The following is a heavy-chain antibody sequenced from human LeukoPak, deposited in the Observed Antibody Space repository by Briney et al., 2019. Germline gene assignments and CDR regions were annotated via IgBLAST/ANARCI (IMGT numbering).Heavy chain of an antibody. J-gene: IGHJ4*02. CDR3: ARHQGDTLMVLSY. Sequence: PSETLSLTCTVSGGSISSYYWNWIRQIPGKGLEWIGHIYYTGSAHYNPSLESRVTISVDTSKNQFSLKLNSVTAADTAVYYCARHQGDTLMVLSYWGQRTLVTVSS. CDR1: GGSISSYY. CDR2: IYYTGSA. V-gene: IGHV4-59*08. D-gene: IGHD5-18*01.